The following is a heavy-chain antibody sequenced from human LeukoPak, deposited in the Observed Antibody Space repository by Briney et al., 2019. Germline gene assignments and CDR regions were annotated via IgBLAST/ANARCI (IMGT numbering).Heavy chain of an antibody. CDR2: IDPSDSYT. J-gene: IGHJ4*02. CDR1: GYSFTSYW. V-gene: IGHV5-10-1*01. CDR3: ARLDYGDDFDY. Sequence: GESLKISCKGSGYSFTSYWISWVRQMPGKGLEWMGRIDPSDSYTNFSPSSQGHVTISADKSTSTAYLQWSSLKASDTAMYYCARLDYGDDFDYWGQGTLVTVSS. D-gene: IGHD4-17*01.